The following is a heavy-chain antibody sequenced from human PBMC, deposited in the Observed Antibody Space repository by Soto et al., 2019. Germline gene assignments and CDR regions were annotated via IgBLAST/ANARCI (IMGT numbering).Heavy chain of an antibody. CDR3: ANEMRGYSYATRRAFDI. D-gene: IGHD5-18*01. V-gene: IGHV3-30*18. CDR2: ISDDGSNK. Sequence: QVQLVESGGGVVQPGRSLRLSCAASGFTFSSYGMHWVRQAPGKGLEWVAVISDDGSNKYYADSVKGRFTISRDNSKNTLYLQMNSLRAEDTAVYYCANEMRGYSYATRRAFDIWGQGTMVTVSS. CDR1: GFTFSSYG. J-gene: IGHJ3*02.